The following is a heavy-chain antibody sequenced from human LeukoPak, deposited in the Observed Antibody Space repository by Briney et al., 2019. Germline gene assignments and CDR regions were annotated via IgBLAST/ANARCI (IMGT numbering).Heavy chain of an antibody. J-gene: IGHJ4*02. CDR2: INPTGGST. V-gene: IGHV1-46*01. CDR1: GYTFTSYY. D-gene: IGHD1-26*01. Sequence: ASVKVSCKASGYTFTSYYMHWVRQAPGQGLEWMGLINPTGGSTGYAQKFQGRVTMTRDMSTSTVYMELSSLTSEDTAVYYCAREMGVGSTMGYFYYWGQGTLVTVSS. CDR3: AREMGVGSTMGYFYY.